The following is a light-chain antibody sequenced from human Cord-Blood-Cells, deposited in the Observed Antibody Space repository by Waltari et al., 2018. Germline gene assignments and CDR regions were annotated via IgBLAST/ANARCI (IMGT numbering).Light chain of an antibody. CDR3: QQANSFLYT. J-gene: IGKJ2*01. CDR2: AAS. Sequence: DIQMTQSPSSVSASVGDRVTITCQASQGISSWLAWYQQKPGQAPKLLIYAASGSQSGVPSRCSGCGTVTAFTLTISSLQPEDVSTYYCQQANSFLYTFGQGTKLEIK. V-gene: IGKV1-12*01. CDR1: QGISSW.